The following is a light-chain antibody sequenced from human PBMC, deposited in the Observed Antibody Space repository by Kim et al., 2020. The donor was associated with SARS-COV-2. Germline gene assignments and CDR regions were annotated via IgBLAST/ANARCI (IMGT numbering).Light chain of an antibody. CDR2: YDR. CDR1: DIGSQS. CDR3: QVWESTSDEKV. V-gene: IGLV3-21*01. J-gene: IGLJ1*01. Sequence: APGGTASITCGGDDIGSQSVHWYQQKPGQAPVLVIYYDRDRPSGITERISGSKSGNAATLTISRVEAGDEADYYCQVWESTSDEKVFGTGTKVTVL.